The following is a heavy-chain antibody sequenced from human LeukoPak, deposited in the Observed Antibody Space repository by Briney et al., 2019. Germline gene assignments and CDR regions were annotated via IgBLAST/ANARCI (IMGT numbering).Heavy chain of an antibody. V-gene: IGHV4-30-2*01. CDR1: GGSISSGGYY. J-gene: IGHJ4*02. Sequence: PSETLSLTCTVSGGSISSGGYYWSWIRQPPGKGLEWIGYIYHSGSTYYNPSLKSRVTISVDRSKNQFSLKLSSVTAADTAVYYCARVQSHGSGSYYPDYWGQGTLVTVSS. CDR2: IYHSGST. D-gene: IGHD3-10*01. CDR3: ARVQSHGSGSYYPDY.